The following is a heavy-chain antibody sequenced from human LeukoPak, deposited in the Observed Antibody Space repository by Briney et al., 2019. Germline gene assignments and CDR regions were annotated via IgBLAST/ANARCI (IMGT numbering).Heavy chain of an antibody. CDR2: ISSSSSTI. J-gene: IGHJ3*02. CDR1: GFTVSRNY. V-gene: IGHV3-48*02. D-gene: IGHD3-10*01. CDR3: ARGKITMVRGVILRAAFDI. Sequence: TGGSLRLSCAASGFTVSRNYMNWVRQAPGKGLEWVSYISSSSSTIYYADSVKGRFTISRDNAKNSLYLQMNSLRDEDTAVYYCARGKITMVRGVILRAAFDIWGQGTMVTVSS.